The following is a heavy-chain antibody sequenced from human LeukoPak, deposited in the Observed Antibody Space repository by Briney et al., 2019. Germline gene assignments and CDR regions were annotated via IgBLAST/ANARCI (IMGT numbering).Heavy chain of an antibody. J-gene: IGHJ4*02. CDR1: GYTFTSYD. D-gene: IGHD3-10*01. CDR2: MNPNSGNT. CDR3: ARGLIETQGLVIKSVLLWFGELSR. Sequence: ASVTVSCKASGYTFTSYDINWVRQATGQGLEWMGWMNPNSGNTGYAQKFQGRVTMTRNTSISTAYMELSSLRSEDTAVYYCARGLIETQGLVIKSVLLWFGELSRWGQGTLVTVSS. V-gene: IGHV1-8*01.